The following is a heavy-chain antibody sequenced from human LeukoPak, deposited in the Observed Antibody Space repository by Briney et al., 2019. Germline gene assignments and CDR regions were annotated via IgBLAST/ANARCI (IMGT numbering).Heavy chain of an antibody. J-gene: IGHJ5*02. CDR1: GGTFSSYS. CDR3: ARDSSYYYDSSGYYWNWFDP. CDR2: IIPIFGTA. V-gene: IGHV1-69*05. Sequence: ASVKVSCKASGGTFSSYSISWVRQAPGQGLEWMGGIIPIFGTANYAQKFQGRVTITTDESTSTAYMELSSLRSEETAVYYCARDSSYYYDSSGYYWNWFDPWGQGTLVTVSS. D-gene: IGHD3-22*01.